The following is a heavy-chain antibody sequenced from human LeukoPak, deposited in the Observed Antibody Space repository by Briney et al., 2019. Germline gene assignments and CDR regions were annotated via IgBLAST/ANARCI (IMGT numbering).Heavy chain of an antibody. CDR1: GFTFSSYS. CDR3: ARAHQYSSSSNY. V-gene: IGHV3-21*01. CDR2: ISSSSSYI. D-gene: IGHD6-6*01. Sequence: GGSLRLSCAASGFTFSSYSMNWVRQAPGKGLEWASSISSSSSYIYYADSVKGQFTISRDNAKNSLYLQMNSLRAEDTAVYYCARAHQYSSSSNYWGQGTLVTVSS. J-gene: IGHJ4*02.